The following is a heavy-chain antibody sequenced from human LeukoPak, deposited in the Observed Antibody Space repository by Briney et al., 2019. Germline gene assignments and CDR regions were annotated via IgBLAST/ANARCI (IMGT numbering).Heavy chain of an antibody. CDR3: AREGGPYSYGYGNFQH. D-gene: IGHD5-18*01. CDR2: IYTSGST. CDR1: GGSISSGSYY. V-gene: IGHV4-61*02. Sequence: SETLSLTCTVSGGSISSGSYYWSWIRQPAGKGLEWIGRIYTSGSTNYNPSLKSRVTISVDTSKNQFSLKLSSVTAADTAVYYCAREGGPYSYGYGNFQHWGQGTLVTVSS. J-gene: IGHJ1*01.